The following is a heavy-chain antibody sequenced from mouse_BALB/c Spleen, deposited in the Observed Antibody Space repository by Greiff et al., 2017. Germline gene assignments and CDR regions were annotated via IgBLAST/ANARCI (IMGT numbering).Heavy chain of an antibody. D-gene: IGHD2-2*01. Sequence: VMLVESGAELAKPGASVKMSCKASGYTFTSYWMHWVKQRPGQGLEWIGYINPSTGYTEYNQKFKDKATLTADKSSSTAYMQLSSLTSEDSAVYYCARSGGYDGAYFDYWGQGTTLTVSS. CDR1: GYTFTSYW. J-gene: IGHJ2*01. V-gene: IGHV1-7*01. CDR3: ARSGGYDGAYFDY. CDR2: INPSTGYT.